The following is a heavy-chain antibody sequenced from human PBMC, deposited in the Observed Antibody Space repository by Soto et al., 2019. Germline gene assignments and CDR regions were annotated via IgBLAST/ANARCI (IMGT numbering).Heavy chain of an antibody. CDR1: GGSISSYY. J-gene: IGHJ6*02. CDR3: AVSGGTYGSGSPYYYYYGMDV. D-gene: IGHD3-10*01. V-gene: IGHV4-59*01. CDR2: IYYSGST. Sequence: SETLSLTCTVSGGSISSYYWSWIRQPPGKGLEWIGYIYYSGSTNYNPSLKSRVTISVDTSKNQFSLKLSSVTAADTAVYYCAVSGGTYGSGSPYYYYYGMDVLGQGTTVTVSS.